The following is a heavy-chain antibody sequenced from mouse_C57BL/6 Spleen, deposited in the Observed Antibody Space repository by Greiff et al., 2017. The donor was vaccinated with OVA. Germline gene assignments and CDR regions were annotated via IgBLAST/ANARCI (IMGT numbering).Heavy chain of an antibody. J-gene: IGHJ3*01. Sequence: QVQLQQSGPELVKPGASVKISCKASGYAFSSSWMNWVKQRPGKGLEWIGRIYPGDGDTNYNGKFKGKATLTADKSSCTAYMQLSSLTSEDSAVYFCARWAYDAYWGQGTLVTVSA. CDR3: ARWAYDAY. CDR1: GYAFSSSW. D-gene: IGHD2-12*01. V-gene: IGHV1-82*01. CDR2: IYPGDGDT.